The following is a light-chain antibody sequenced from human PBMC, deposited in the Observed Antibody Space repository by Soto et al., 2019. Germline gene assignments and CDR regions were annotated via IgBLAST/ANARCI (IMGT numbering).Light chain of an antibody. CDR3: QQRSNWPRT. J-gene: IGKJ1*01. Sequence: EIVLTQSPATLSLSPGERATLSCRASQSVSSYLAWYQQKPGQAPRLLIYDASNRATGIPARFSGSGSGTDFTLTISTIEPEDIAVYYCQQRSNWPRTFGQGTNVEIK. CDR2: DAS. V-gene: IGKV3-11*01. CDR1: QSVSSY.